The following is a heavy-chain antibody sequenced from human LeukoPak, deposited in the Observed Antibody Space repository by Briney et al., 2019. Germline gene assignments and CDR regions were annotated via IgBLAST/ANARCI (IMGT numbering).Heavy chain of an antibody. CDR2: IYAIGTT. V-gene: IGHV4-59*03. CDR1: GGSLTRFS. J-gene: IGHJ4*02. CDR3: ATGVHGITAAGDYYFDY. D-gene: IGHD6-13*01. Sequence: TLSLTCTVSGGSLTRFSSSWIRHPPGKGLEWAGSIYAIGTTTYNPSLKTEVTMSVDTCNNQFSLKLMSVTAADTDVYYCATGVHGITAAGDYYFDYWGQGTLVTVSS.